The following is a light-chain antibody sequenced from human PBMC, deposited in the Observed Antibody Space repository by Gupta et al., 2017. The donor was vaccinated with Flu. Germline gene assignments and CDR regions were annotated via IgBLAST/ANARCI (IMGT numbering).Light chain of an antibody. J-gene: IGLJ3*02. CDR3: GPWDDSRSGVV. V-gene: IGLV1-47*01. CDR2: RND. CDR1: NSHNGRNY. Sequence: QSVLTQPPSVSGTPGQRVTISCSGSNSHNGRNYVSWNQQFQGTAPNLLIYRNDQRPSEVPDRLSASKSGSSASLAISGLRSEDEADYYCGPWDDSRSGVVFGGGTKVTVL.